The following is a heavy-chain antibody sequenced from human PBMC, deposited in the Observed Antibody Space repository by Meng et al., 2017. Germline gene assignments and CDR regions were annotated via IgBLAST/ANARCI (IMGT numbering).Heavy chain of an antibody. V-gene: IGHV3-9*01. CDR2: ISWNSGSI. CDR1: GFTFDDYA. J-gene: IGHJ2*01. Sequence: GGSLRLSCAASGFTFDDYAMHWVRQAPGKGLEWVSGISWNSGSIGYADSVKGRFTISRDNAKNSLYLQMNSLRAEDTALYYCAKDSYDFWSGYYIGQGDSSGYFDLWGRGTLVTVSS. D-gene: IGHD3-3*01. CDR3: AKDSYDFWSGYYIGQGDSSGYFDL.